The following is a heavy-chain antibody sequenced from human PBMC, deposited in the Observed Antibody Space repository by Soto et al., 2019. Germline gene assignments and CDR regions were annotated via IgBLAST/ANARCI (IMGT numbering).Heavy chain of an antibody. V-gene: IGHV1-69*01. D-gene: IGHD3-3*01. J-gene: IGHJ4*02. Sequence: QVQLVQSGAEVRKPGSSVKVSCKASGGTFSSYAISWVRQAPGQGLEWMGGIIPIFGTANYAQKFQGRVTITADESTSTAYMELSSLRSEDTAVYYCVRGRADRFLEWLIYWGQGTLVTVSS. CDR2: IIPIFGTA. CDR1: GGTFSSYA. CDR3: VRGRADRFLEWLIY.